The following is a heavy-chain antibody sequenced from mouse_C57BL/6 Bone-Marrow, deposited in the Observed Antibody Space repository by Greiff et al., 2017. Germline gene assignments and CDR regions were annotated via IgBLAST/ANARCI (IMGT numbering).Heavy chain of an antibody. J-gene: IGHJ4*01. V-gene: IGHV1-66*01. Sequence: VQLQQSGPELVKPGASVKISCKASGYSFTSYYIHWVKQRPGQGLEWIGWIYPGSGNTKYNEKFKGKATLTADTSSSTAYMQLSSLTSENSAVYYWAGSPRFYYAMDYWGQGTSVTVSS. CDR3: AGSPRFYYAMDY. CDR2: IYPGSGNT. D-gene: IGHD6-2*01. CDR1: GYSFTSYY.